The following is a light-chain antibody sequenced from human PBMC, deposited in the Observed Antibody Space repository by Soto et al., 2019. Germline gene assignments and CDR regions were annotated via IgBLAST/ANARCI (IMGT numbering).Light chain of an antibody. CDR3: QQCGRSPWT. V-gene: IGKV3-20*01. J-gene: IGKJ1*01. CDR2: GAS. CDR1: QSVSSND. Sequence: EIVLTQSPGTLSLSPGERATLSCRASQSVSSNDLAWYQQKPDQAPRLLIYGASSRATGIPDRFSGSGSGTDFTLTISRLEPEDFAVYYCQQCGRSPWTFGQGTKVEIK.